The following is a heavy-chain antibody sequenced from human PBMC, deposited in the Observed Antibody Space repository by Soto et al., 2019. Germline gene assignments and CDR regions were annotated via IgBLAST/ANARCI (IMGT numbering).Heavy chain of an antibody. Sequence: GGPQRLWSAASGCNFRNYSMHWVRQDQGKGLEWVSSIGSSSSYIYYADSVKGRFTISRDNAKNSLYLQMNSLRAEDTAVYYCARGSSGVSEWLFWLDYWGQGTLVTVSS. D-gene: IGHD3-3*01. J-gene: IGHJ4*02. CDR3: ARGSSGVSEWLFWLDY. CDR1: GCNFRNYS. V-gene: IGHV3-21*01. CDR2: IGSSSSYI.